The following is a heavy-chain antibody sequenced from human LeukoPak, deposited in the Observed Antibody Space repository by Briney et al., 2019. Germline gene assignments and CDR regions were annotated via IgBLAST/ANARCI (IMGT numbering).Heavy chain of an antibody. D-gene: IGHD3-3*01. CDR3: AKGFGDTTFGVVTANDY. J-gene: IGHJ4*02. CDR1: GFTFSRYA. V-gene: IGHV3-23*01. Sequence: PGGSLRLSCAASGFTFSRYAMTWVRQAPGKGLEWVSTISGVGDRTYFADSVKGRFTVSRDNSKSTLYLQMNRLRAEDTAVYCCAKGFGDTTFGVVTANDYWGQGILVIVSS. CDR2: ISGVGDRT.